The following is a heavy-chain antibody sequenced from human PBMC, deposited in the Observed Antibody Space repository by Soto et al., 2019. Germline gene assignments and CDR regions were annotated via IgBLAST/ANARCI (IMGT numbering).Heavy chain of an antibody. Sequence: PSETLSLTCTVSGTSLRIYSWTWFRQPPGKGLEWIGDMFYSGGTNYSPSLKSRINMSLDTSKNQFSLRLSSVAAADTAVYFCAGSRSRRVIVDYWGQGALVTVSS. D-gene: IGHD2-15*01. V-gene: IGHV4-59*13. CDR2: MFYSGGT. CDR1: GTSLRIYS. J-gene: IGHJ4*02. CDR3: AGSRSRRVIVDY.